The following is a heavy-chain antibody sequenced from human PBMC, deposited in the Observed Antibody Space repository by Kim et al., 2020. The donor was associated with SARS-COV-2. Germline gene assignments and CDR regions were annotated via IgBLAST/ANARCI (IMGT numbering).Heavy chain of an antibody. CDR3: ARHTLRKTYSSSWYFDY. V-gene: IGHV4-39*01. Sequence: SETLSLTCTVSGGSISSSSYYWGWIRQPPGKGLEWIGSIYYSGSTYYNPSLKSRVTISVDTSKNQFSLKLSSVTAADTAVYYCARHTLRKTYSSSWYFDYWGQGTLVTVSS. CDR2: IYYSGST. J-gene: IGHJ4*02. D-gene: IGHD6-13*01. CDR1: GGSISSSSYY.